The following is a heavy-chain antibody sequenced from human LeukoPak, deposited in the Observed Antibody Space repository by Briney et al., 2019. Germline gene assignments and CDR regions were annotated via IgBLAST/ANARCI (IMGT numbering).Heavy chain of an antibody. CDR2: IYYSGST. CDR3: AREHTNYFDY. Sequence: SETLSLTCTVSGGSISSGGYYWSWIRQHPGKGLEWIGYIYYSGSTYYNPSLKSRVTISVDTSKNQFSLKLSSVTAADTAVYYCAREHTNYFDYWGQGTLVTVSS. J-gene: IGHJ4*02. V-gene: IGHV4-31*03. CDR1: GGSISSGGYY.